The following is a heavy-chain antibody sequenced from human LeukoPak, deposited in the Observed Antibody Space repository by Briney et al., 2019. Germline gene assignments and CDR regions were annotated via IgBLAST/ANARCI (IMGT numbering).Heavy chain of an antibody. CDR3: ARSPERWLQLLIDY. Sequence: SETLSLTCAVSGYSISSGYYWGWIRQPPGKGLEWIGSIYHSGSTYCNPSLKSRVTISVDTSKNQFSLKLSSVTAADTAVYYCARSPERWLQLLIDYWGQGTLVTVSS. D-gene: IGHD5-24*01. J-gene: IGHJ4*02. V-gene: IGHV4-38-2*01. CDR2: IYHSGST. CDR1: GYSISSGYY.